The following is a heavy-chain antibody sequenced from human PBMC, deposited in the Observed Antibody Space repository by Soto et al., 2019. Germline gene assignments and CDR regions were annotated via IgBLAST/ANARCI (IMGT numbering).Heavy chain of an antibody. J-gene: IGHJ4*02. Sequence: ASVKVSCKASGYTFTSYYMHWVRQAPGQGLEWMGIINPSGGSTSYAQKFQGRVTMTRDTSTSTVYMELSSLRSEDTAVYYCARGGSIAAAGPHPAYWDQGTLVTVSS. D-gene: IGHD6-13*01. CDR3: ARGGSIAAAGPHPAY. V-gene: IGHV1-46*01. CDR2: INPSGGST. CDR1: GYTFTSYY.